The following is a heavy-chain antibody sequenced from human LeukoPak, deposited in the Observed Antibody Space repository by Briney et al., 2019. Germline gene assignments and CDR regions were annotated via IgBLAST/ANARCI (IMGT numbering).Heavy chain of an antibody. CDR3: ARRGIAAAGYDY. J-gene: IGHJ4*02. CDR2: IYYSGAT. D-gene: IGHD6-13*01. CDR1: GGSISSYY. Sequence: PSETLTLTCTVSGGSISSYYWSWIRQPPGKGLEWIGYIYYSGATNYNPSLKSRVTILVDTSKNQFSLNLSSVTAADTAVYYCARRGIAAAGYDYWGQGTLVTVSS. V-gene: IGHV4-59*08.